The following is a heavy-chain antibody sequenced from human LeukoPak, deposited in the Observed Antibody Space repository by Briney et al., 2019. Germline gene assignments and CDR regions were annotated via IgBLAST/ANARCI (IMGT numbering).Heavy chain of an antibody. CDR3: ARSSIAVAGTENAFDI. CDR1: GGSFSGYY. Sequence: PSETLSLTCAVYGGSFSGYYWSWIRQPPGKGLEWIGEINHSGSTNYNPSLKSRVTISVDTSKNQFSLKLSSVTAADTAVYYCARSSIAVAGTENAFDIWGRGTMVTVSS. J-gene: IGHJ3*02. V-gene: IGHV4-34*01. D-gene: IGHD6-19*01. CDR2: INHSGST.